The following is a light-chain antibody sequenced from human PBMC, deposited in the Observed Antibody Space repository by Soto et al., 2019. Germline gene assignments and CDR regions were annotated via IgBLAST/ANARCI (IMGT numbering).Light chain of an antibody. CDR1: QSIRSY. J-gene: IGKJ5*01. CDR2: AAS. CDR3: QQSYSTPIT. V-gene: IGKV1-39*01. Sequence: DIQMTRSASSQSASVGGRVTISGRASQSIRSYLNWYQQKPGKAPKLVIYAASSLQRGVPSRFSGRGSGTDFTRTISSLQPEDFATYYCQQSYSTPITFGQGTRLEIK.